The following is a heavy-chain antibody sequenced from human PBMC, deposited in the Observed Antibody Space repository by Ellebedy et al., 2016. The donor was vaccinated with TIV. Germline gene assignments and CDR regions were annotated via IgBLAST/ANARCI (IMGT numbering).Heavy chain of an antibody. J-gene: IGHJ3*02. CDR2: ISYDGSNK. D-gene: IGHD3-10*01. Sequence: GESLKISXAASGFTFSSYAMHWVRQAPGKGLEWVAVISYDGSNKYYADSVKGRFTISRDNSKNTLYLQMNSLRAEDTAVYYCARDMDYAGRGAFDIWGQGTMVTVSS. CDR1: GFTFSSYA. CDR3: ARDMDYAGRGAFDI. V-gene: IGHV3-30-3*01.